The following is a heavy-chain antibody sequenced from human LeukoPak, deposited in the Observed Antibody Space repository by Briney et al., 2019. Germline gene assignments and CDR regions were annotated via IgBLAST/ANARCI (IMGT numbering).Heavy chain of an antibody. Sequence: PGGSLRLSCAASGFTFSSYAMSWVRQAPGKGLEWVSAISGGSADYADSVKGRFSISIDNSKNTLYLQVNSLRAEDTAVYYCAKDRSSRYDFWSGSFSHYYYYYMDVWGKGTTVTVSS. V-gene: IGHV3-23*01. CDR2: ISGGSA. CDR1: GFTFSSYA. J-gene: IGHJ6*03. CDR3: AKDRSSRYDFWSGSFSHYYYYYMDV. D-gene: IGHD3-3*01.